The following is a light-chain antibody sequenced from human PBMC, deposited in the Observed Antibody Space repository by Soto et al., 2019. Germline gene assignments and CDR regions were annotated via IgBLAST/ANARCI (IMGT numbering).Light chain of an antibody. CDR1: HGSSDY. J-gene: IGKJ4*01. V-gene: IGKV1-27*01. CDR3: YKYNNFPLY. Sequence: DIQMTQSTSSLPASVAARVTITCRASHGSSDYLVWYQQKTGKVPKLLIYAASTLHSGVLSRFSGSGFGTEFTLTISSFQPADVANYYCYKYNNFPLYFGGGTKVEI. CDR2: AAS.